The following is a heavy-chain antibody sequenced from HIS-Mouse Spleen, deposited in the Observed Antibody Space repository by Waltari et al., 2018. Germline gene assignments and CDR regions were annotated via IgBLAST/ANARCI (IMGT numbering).Heavy chain of an antibody. J-gene: IGHJ2*01. CDR1: GYTFTSSG. Sequence: QVQLVQSGAEVKKPGASVKVSGKASGYTFTSSGITWLRQAPGQGLEWMGWISAYNGNTNYAQKLQGRVTMTTDTSTSTAYMELRSLRSDDTAVYYCARGPYSGSSSWYFDLWGRGTLVTVSS. V-gene: IGHV1-18*01. CDR3: ARGPYSGSSSWYFDL. D-gene: IGHD6-13*01. CDR2: ISAYNGNT.